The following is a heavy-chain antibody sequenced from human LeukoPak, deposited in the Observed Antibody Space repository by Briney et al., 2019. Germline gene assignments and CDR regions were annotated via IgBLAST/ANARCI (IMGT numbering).Heavy chain of an antibody. CDR1: GYTFIGYA. CDR3: ARAGVVEMATIGFDY. Sequence: ASVKVSCKASGYTFIGYAIHWVRQAPGQRLEWMGWINAGTGQTKYSQKFQRRVTITRDTSASTAYMELSSLRSEDTAVYSCARAGVVEMATIGFDYWGLGTLVTVSS. J-gene: IGHJ4*02. D-gene: IGHD5-24*01. V-gene: IGHV1-3*01. CDR2: INAGTGQT.